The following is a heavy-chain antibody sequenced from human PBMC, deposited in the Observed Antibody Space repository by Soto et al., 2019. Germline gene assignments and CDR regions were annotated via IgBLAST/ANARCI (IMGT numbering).Heavy chain of an antibody. CDR2: IFYAGNT. CDR3: ARPDIIDKLQNGMGV. D-gene: IGHD3-9*01. CDR1: GGSIIGYY. J-gene: IGHJ6*02. V-gene: IGHV4-59*01. Sequence: LSLTCTVSGGSIIGYYWSWMRQPPGKGLEWIGYIFYAGNTLYTPSLKSRVTISVDTSKNQFSLKLSSVTAADTAVYYCARPDIIDKLQNGMGVWGQGTMVTVSS.